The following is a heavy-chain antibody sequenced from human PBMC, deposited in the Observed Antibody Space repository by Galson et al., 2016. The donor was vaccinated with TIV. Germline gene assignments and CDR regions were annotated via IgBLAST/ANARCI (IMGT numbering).Heavy chain of an antibody. CDR3: TTRIAISGVIIRDY. J-gene: IGHJ4*02. CDR1: GFSFSAYW. Sequence: SLRLSCAASGFSFSAYWMTWVRQAPGKGLEWVGRIKSKTDGGTRDYSAPVKGRFTISKDDSKNTWYLQLNSLKTDDTAVYYCTTRIAISGVIIRDYWGQGTLVTVSS. CDR2: IKSKTDGGTR. D-gene: IGHD3-3*01. V-gene: IGHV3-15*01.